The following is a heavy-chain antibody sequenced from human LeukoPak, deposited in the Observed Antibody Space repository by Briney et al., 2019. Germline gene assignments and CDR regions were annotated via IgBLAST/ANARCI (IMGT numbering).Heavy chain of an antibody. CDR2: ISSSSSSI. D-gene: IGHD6-13*01. CDR1: GFTFSSYS. CDR3: AGRGNNWYFMFDY. V-gene: IGHV3-48*01. J-gene: IGHJ4*02. Sequence: PGGSLRLSCAASGFTFSSYSMNWVRQAPGKGLEWISYISSSSSSIEYADSVKGRFTISRDNAKNSLYLQMNSLRAEDTAVYYCAGRGNNWYFMFDYWGQGTLVTVST.